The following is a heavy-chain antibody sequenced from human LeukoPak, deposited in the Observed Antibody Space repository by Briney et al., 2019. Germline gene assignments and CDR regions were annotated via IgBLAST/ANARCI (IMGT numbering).Heavy chain of an antibody. CDR3: ARDHHIAAAIYYFDY. Sequence: GSLRLSCAASGFTLRSFPMHWVRPAPGKGLEWVAGIANDGRDKHYADSAKGRFTISRDNSKNTLYLQMNSLRTEDTAVYYCARDHHIAAAIYYFDYWGQGTLVTVSS. J-gene: IGHJ4*02. CDR1: GFTLRSFP. V-gene: IGHV3-30*04. D-gene: IGHD6-25*01. CDR2: IANDGRDK.